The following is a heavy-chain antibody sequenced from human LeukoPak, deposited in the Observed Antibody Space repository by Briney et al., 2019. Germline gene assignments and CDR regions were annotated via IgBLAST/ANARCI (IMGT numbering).Heavy chain of an antibody. D-gene: IGHD3-10*01. CDR1: GFTFSSYG. V-gene: IGHV3-30*02. J-gene: IGHJ4*02. CDR3: AKDRVGYYGSGSYFDY. Sequence: GGALRLSCAASGFTFSSYGMHWVRQAPARGLEWVAFIRYDGSNKYYADSVKGRFTIPRDNSKNTLYLQMNSLRAEDTAVYYCAKDRVGYYGSGSYFDYWGQGTLVTVSS. CDR2: IRYDGSNK.